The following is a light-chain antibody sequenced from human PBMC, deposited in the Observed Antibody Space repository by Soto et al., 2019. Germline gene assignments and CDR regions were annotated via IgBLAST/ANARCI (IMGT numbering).Light chain of an antibody. V-gene: IGKV1-6*01. J-gene: IGKJ1*01. Sequence: AIQMTQSPSSLSACIGDRVTITCRASQDIRNELGWYQQKPGKAPKVLISAASSLEDGVPSRFSGSGSGTDFTLTISSLRPEDFATYFCLQDYNYPRTFGQGTKVEIK. CDR2: AAS. CDR1: QDIRNE. CDR3: LQDYNYPRT.